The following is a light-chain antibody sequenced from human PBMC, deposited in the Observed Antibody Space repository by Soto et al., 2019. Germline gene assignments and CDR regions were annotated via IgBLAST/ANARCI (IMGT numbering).Light chain of an antibody. Sequence: DIQMTQSLSSLSASVGDRVTITCRASQSISNSLSWYQQKPGKAPNFLIYVASTLQSGVPSRFSGSGSGTDFTLTISSLQPEDVATYYCQQTFSTPYTFGQGTKVEIK. CDR2: VAS. J-gene: IGKJ2*01. V-gene: IGKV1-39*01. CDR1: QSISNS. CDR3: QQTFSTPYT.